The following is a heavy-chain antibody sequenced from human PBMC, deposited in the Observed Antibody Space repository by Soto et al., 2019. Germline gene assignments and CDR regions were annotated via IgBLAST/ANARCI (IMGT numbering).Heavy chain of an antibody. Sequence: QVQLQESGPGVVKPSETLSLSCSVSGGSISTFYWSWIRKTAGKGLEWMGRVYATGTTDYNPSLRSRVTMSVDISKKTFSLRLASLTAAGTGVYYCVRDGSKTLRDWFDPWGQGKLVTVSS. V-gene: IGHV4-4*07. CDR2: VYATGTT. CDR1: GGSISTFY. J-gene: IGHJ5*02. CDR3: VRDGSKTLRDWFDP.